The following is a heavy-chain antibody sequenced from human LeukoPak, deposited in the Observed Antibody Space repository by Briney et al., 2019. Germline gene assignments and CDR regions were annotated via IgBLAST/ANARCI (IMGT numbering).Heavy chain of an antibody. Sequence: ASLKLSCKPSGYTFTAYYMHCVREAPGQGLEWMGGLNPNSGGATYAQQFQGRVTMTRDTSISTAYMELSRLRADDTALYDCARDLGGYNAGPGYWGQGTLVTVSS. CDR3: ARDLGGYNAGPGY. CDR1: GYTFTAYY. V-gene: IGHV1-2*02. CDR2: LNPNSGGA. J-gene: IGHJ4*02. D-gene: IGHD5-24*01.